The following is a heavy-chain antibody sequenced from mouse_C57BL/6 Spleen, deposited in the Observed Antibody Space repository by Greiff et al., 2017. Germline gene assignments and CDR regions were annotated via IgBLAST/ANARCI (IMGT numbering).Heavy chain of an antibody. CDR2: INYDGSST. V-gene: IGHV5-16*01. CDR3: ARDRGVKGYYYAMDY. J-gene: IGHJ4*01. Sequence: EVMLVESEGGLVQPGSSMKLSCTASGFTFSDYYMAWVRQVPEKGLEWVAYINYDGSSTYYLDSLKSRFIISRDNAKNILYLQMSSLKSEDTATYYCARDRGVKGYYYAMDYWGQGTSVTVSS. D-gene: IGHD2-2*01. CDR1: GFTFSDYY.